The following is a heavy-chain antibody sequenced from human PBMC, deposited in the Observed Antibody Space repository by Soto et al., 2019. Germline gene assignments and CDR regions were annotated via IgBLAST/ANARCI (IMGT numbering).Heavy chain of an antibody. CDR1: GFTFNNYA. V-gene: IGHV3-23*01. CDR3: AKDLEVGATGYFDY. J-gene: IGHJ4*02. D-gene: IGHD1-26*01. CDR2: ISGSGVST. Sequence: GGSLRLSCAASGFTFNNYAMTWVRQAPGKGLEWVSLISGSGVSTYYADSVKGRFTISRDNSKNTLFLQMSSLRADDTAIYYCAKDLEVGATGYFDYWGQGTLVTVSS.